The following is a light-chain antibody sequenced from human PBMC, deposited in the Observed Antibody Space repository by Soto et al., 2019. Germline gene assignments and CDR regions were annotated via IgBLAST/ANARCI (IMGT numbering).Light chain of an antibody. J-gene: IGLJ2*01. CDR3: SSYAGSSNLV. CDR1: SSDVGGYNY. V-gene: IGLV2-8*01. CDR2: DVS. Sequence: QSALTQPPSASGSPGQSVTISCTGTSSDVGGYNYASWYQQHPGKAPRLMIYDVSNRPSGVSNRFSGSKSGNTASLTVSGLQAEDEADYYCSSYAGSSNLVFGGGTKLTVL.